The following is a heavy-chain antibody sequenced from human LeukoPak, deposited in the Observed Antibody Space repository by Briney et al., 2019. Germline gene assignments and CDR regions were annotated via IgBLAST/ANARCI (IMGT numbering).Heavy chain of an antibody. CDR3: ARTTIFGVVPGGWFDP. Sequence: PSQTLSLTCTVSGGSISSGGYYWSWIRQHPGKGLEWIGYIYYSGSTYYNPSLKSRVTISVDTSKNQFSLKLSSVTAADTAVYYCARTTIFGVVPGGWFDPWGRGTLVTVSS. CDR2: IYYSGST. D-gene: IGHD3-3*01. CDR1: GGSISSGGYY. J-gene: IGHJ5*02. V-gene: IGHV4-31*03.